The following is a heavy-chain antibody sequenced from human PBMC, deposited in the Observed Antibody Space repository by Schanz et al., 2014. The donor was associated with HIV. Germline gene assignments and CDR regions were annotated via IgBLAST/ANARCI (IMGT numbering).Heavy chain of an antibody. D-gene: IGHD3-10*01. CDR2: INPANGVT. CDR1: GYPFLDYY. Sequence: QVQLVQSGAEVKRPGASLKVSCKASGYPFLDYYIHWMRQAPGQGLEWMGWINPANGVTKYAQKFQGRVTMTRDTSISTAYMELRRLRSDDTAVYYCARDQNVISMVRGVMGGVDYWGQGTLVTVSS. J-gene: IGHJ4*02. V-gene: IGHV1-2*02. CDR3: ARDQNVISMVRGVMGGVDY.